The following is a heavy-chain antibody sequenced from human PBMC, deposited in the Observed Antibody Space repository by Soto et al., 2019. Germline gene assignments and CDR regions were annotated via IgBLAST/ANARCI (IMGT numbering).Heavy chain of an antibody. CDR3: AREADYVNWFDP. CDR2: ISSSSSTI. Sequence: EVQLVESGGGLLQPGGSLRLSVAPFGSTFISFSRNWFPQAPGKGLEWVSYISSSSSTIYYADSVKGRFTISRDNAKNSLYLQMNSLRAEDTAVYYCAREADYVNWFDPWGQGTLVTVSS. V-gene: IGHV3-48*01. J-gene: IGHJ5*02. D-gene: IGHD4-17*01. CDR1: GSTFISFS.